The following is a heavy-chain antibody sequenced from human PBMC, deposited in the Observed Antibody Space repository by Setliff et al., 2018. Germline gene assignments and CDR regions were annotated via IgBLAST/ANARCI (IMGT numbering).Heavy chain of an antibody. D-gene: IGHD1-26*01. J-gene: IGHJ5*02. Sequence: PGGSLRLSCAASGFTFSDYYMSWIRQAPGKGLEWVSYYVDSVKGRFTISRDNAKNSLYLQMNSLRAEDTAVYYCAKLPSLWAAVQTNWFDPWGQGTRVTVSS. V-gene: IGHV3-11*03. CDR3: AKLPSLWAAVQTNWFDP. CDR1: GFTFSDYY.